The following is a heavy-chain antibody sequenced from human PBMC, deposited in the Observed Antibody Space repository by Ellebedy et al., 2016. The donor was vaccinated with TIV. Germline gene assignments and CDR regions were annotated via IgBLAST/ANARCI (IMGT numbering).Heavy chain of an antibody. D-gene: IGHD6-6*01. V-gene: IGHV1-2*02. CDR3: ARDRSSSSIYDY. J-gene: IGHJ4*02. Sequence: ASVKVSCKTSGYIFTTFHIHWVRQAPGQGLEWMGWVYPNNGDTAYAQRFQGRVTMTSDTSTSTAYMELSSLRSEDTAVYYCARDRSSSSIYDYWGQGTLVTVSS. CDR1: GYIFTTFH. CDR2: VYPNNGDT.